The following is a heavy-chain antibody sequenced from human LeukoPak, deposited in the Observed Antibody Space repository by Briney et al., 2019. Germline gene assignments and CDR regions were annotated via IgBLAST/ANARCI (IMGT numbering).Heavy chain of an antibody. V-gene: IGHV3-74*01. CDR2: IKSDGITI. Sequence: GGSLRLSCAASGFTFSNYMMHWVRQAPGRGLVWVSRIKSDGITITYADSVKGRFTISRDNAKNTLYLQMNSLRAEDTAVYYCLRDLNWSLDQWGQGTLVTVSS. CDR3: LRDLNWSLDQ. J-gene: IGHJ4*02. CDR1: GFTFSNYM. D-gene: IGHD1-20*01.